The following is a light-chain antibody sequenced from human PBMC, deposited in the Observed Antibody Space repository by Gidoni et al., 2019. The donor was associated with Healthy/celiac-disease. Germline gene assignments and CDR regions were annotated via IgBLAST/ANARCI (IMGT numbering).Light chain of an antibody. J-gene: IGKJ3*01. V-gene: IGKV3-11*01. CDR3: QQRSNWPPLFT. Sequence: IVLTQSPATLSLSPGERATLSCRASQSVSSYLAWYQQKPGQAPRLLIYDASNRATGIPARFSGSGSGTDFTLTISSLEPEDFAVYYCQQRSNWPPLFTFGPXTKVDIK. CDR1: QSVSSY. CDR2: DAS.